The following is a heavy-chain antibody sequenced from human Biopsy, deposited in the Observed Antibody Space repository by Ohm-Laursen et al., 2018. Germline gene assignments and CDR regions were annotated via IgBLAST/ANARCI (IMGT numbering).Heavy chain of an antibody. D-gene: IGHD6-19*01. V-gene: IGHV4-61*01. CDR2: IYDRGSTA. Sequence: GTLSLTCTVSGDSVSSGSFYWTWIRQPPGQGLEYIGYIYDRGSTANYNPSLESRVTTSVDMPKNQFSLKLSSVTAADTAIYYCARGMRSSGWPYFDSWGQGTLVIVSP. CDR3: ARGMRSSGWPYFDS. CDR1: GDSVSSGSFY. J-gene: IGHJ4*02.